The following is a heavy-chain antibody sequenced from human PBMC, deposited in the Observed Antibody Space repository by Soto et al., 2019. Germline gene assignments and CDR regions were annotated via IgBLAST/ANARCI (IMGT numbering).Heavy chain of an antibody. J-gene: IGHJ4*02. CDR3: ARGAQVLYHDNGGYSAEIDY. V-gene: IGHV4-59*01. Sequence: KPSETLSLTCIVSGGSTRSYYWTWIRQSPEKGLEWIGHIYYTGSATYNPSLKSRVTISVDTSNNRFSLFLTSAIAADTAVYYCARGAQVLYHDNGGYSAEIDYWGRGTLVTVSS. CDR1: GGSTRSYY. CDR2: IYYTGSA. D-gene: IGHD2-21*02.